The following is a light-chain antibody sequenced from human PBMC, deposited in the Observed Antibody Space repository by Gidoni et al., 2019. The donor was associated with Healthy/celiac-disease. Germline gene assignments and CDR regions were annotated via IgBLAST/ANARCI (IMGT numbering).Light chain of an antibody. V-gene: IGKV1-9*01. CDR1: NAVSNH. CDR3: QQLDNAPIT. CDR2: FAS. J-gene: IGKJ4*01. Sequence: DIQLTQSPPFLSPSVGDSVTITCRASNAVSNHLAWYQQKPGNAPKLLMYFASTLQSGVPSRFSGSGSGTEFTLTISSLQPEDFATYYCQQLDNAPITFGGGTKVEIK.